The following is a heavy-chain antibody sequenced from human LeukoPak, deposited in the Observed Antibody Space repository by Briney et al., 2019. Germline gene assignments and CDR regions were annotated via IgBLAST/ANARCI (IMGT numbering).Heavy chain of an antibody. CDR1: GFTFSSYA. CDR3: AKGDSIAARPHYFDY. CDR2: ISGSGGST. J-gene: IGHJ4*02. V-gene: IGHV3-23*01. D-gene: IGHD6-6*01. Sequence: PGGSLRLSCAASGFTFSSYAMSWVRQAPGKGLEWVSAISGSGGSTYYADSVKGRFTISRGNSKNTLYLQMNSLRAEDTAVYYCAKGDSIAARPHYFDYWGQGTLVTVSS.